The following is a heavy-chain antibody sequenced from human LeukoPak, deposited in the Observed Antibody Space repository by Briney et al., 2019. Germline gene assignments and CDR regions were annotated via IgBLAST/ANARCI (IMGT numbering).Heavy chain of an antibody. Sequence: GGSLRLSCAVSGFTFSSYWMHWVRQAPGKGLVWVSRMNSDGSSTSYADSVKGRFTISRDNAKNTLYLQMNSLRAEDTAVYYCASSIVGATQTWGQGTLVTVSS. CDR1: GFTFSSYW. V-gene: IGHV3-74*01. CDR2: MNSDGSST. J-gene: IGHJ5*02. D-gene: IGHD1-26*01. CDR3: ASSIVGATQT.